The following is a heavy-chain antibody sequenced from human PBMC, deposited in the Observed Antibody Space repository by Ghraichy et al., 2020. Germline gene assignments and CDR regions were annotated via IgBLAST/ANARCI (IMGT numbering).Heavy chain of an antibody. Sequence: GGSLRLSCAASGFTFSNYAMYWVRQAPGKGLEWVSGITGSGGSTYYADSVKGRFTSSRDNSKNTLYLQMNSLRAEDTAVYYCAKVYSSGTKGFDPWGQGTLVTVSS. V-gene: IGHV3-23*01. CDR1: GFTFSNYA. D-gene: IGHD6-19*01. CDR2: ITGSGGST. CDR3: AKVYSSGTKGFDP. J-gene: IGHJ5*02.